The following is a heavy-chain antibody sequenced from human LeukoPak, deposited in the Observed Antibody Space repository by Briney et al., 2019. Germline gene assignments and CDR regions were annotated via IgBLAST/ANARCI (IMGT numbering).Heavy chain of an antibody. J-gene: IGHJ6*02. V-gene: IGHV4-59*01. D-gene: IGHD3-9*01. CDR2: IYYSGST. Sequence: SETLSLTCTVSGGSISSYYWSWTRQPPGKGLEWIGYIYYSGSTNYNPSLKSRVTISVDTSKNQFSLKLSSVTAADTAVYYCAREYYDILTGYYYYGMDVWGQGTTVTVSS. CDR1: GGSISSYY. CDR3: AREYYDILTGYYYYGMDV.